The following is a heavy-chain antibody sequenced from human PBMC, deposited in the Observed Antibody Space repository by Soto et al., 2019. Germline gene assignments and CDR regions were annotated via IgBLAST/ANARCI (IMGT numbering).Heavy chain of an antibody. D-gene: IGHD3-10*01. Sequence: ASVKVSCKASGYTFTSYSVNWVRQATGQGLEWMGWMNPNSGNTGYAQKFQGRVTMTRSTSISTAYMELSSLRSEDTAVYYCVVDYGSSFGHWGPGTLVTVSS. CDR1: GYTFTSYS. V-gene: IGHV1-8*01. CDR3: VVDYGSSFGH. J-gene: IGHJ4*02. CDR2: MNPNSGNT.